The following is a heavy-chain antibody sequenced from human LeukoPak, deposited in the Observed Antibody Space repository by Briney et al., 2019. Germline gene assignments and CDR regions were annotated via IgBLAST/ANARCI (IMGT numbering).Heavy chain of an antibody. J-gene: IGHJ4*02. D-gene: IGHD3-22*01. CDR1: EFTFSDYY. V-gene: IGHV3-11*04. CDR3: ARVLHKRNYDSSGYYVY. CDR2: ISGTGNTI. Sequence: GGSLRLSCAASEFTFSDYYMSWIRQAPGKGLGWVSYISGTGNTIYYADSVKGRFTISRDNVKNSLYLQMNSLRAEDTAVYYCARVLHKRNYDSSGYYVYWGQGTLVTVSS.